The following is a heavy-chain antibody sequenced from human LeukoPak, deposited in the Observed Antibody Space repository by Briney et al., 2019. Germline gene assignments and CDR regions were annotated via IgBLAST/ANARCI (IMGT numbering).Heavy chain of an antibody. Sequence: PSETLSLTCTVSGGSMKSYYWSWIRQPPGKGLEWIGNIYYSGSTYYNPSLKSRVTISVDTSKNQFSLKLSSVTAADTAVYYCARRGPLLPSYNWFDPWGQGTLVTVSS. CDR1: GGSMKSYY. J-gene: IGHJ5*02. D-gene: IGHD2-15*01. CDR2: IYYSGST. CDR3: ARRGPLLPSYNWFDP. V-gene: IGHV4-59*08.